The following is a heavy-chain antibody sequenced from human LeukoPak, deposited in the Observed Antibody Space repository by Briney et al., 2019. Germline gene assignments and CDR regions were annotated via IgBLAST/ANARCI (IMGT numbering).Heavy chain of an antibody. CDR1: GFTFSGNS. CDR3: ARTRPAYYFDY. V-gene: IGHV3-48*02. J-gene: IGHJ4*02. CDR2: ISSSGSTT. Sequence: GGSLRLSCAASGFTFSGNSMNWVRQAPGKGLEWVSYISSSGSTTYYADSVKGRFTISRDNAKNSLYLQMNGLRDEDTAVYYCARTRPAYYFDYWGQGTLVTVSS.